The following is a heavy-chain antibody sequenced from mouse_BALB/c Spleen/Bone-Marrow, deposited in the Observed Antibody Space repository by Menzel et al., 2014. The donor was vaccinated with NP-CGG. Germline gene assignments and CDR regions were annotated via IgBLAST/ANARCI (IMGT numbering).Heavy chain of an antibody. D-gene: IGHD2-4*01. CDR1: GFSLTSYG. J-gene: IGHJ4*01. V-gene: IGHV2-6-7*01. Sequence: VQLVESGPGLVAPSQRLFITCTVSGFSLTSYGLSWVRQSPGKGLEWLGVIWGDGTTSYNSALKSRLSISKDNSKSQVFLKMNSLQADDTARYYCARDSFLITRALDYWGQGTSVTVSS. CDR2: IWGDGTT. CDR3: ARDSFLITRALDY.